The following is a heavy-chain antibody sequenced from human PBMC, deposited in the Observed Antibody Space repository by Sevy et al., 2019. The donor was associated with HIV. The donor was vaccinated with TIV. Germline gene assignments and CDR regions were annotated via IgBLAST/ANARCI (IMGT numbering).Heavy chain of an antibody. D-gene: IGHD3-22*01. CDR1: AFTFSSYS. V-gene: IGHV3-21*01. J-gene: IGHJ4*02. CDR3: ARGPDYYDSSGYYYQ. CDR2: INSISTYI. Sequence: GGSLRLSCAASAFTFSSYSTHWVRQAPGKGLEWVSSINSISTYIYYADSVKGRFTISRDNAKNSLYLQMNSLRAEDTAVYYCARGPDYYDSSGYYYQWGQGTLVTVSS.